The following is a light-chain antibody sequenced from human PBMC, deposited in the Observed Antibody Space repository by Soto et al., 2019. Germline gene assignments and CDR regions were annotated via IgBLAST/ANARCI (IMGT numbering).Light chain of an antibody. CDR2: GAS. Sequence: DTVMTQSPATLSVSPGERATLSCRASQSVSSNLAWYQQKPGQAPRLLIYGASTRATGIPARFSGSGSGTEVTLTISSLQSEDFAVYYCQQYNNWSPYTFGQGTKLEIK. J-gene: IGKJ2*01. CDR3: QQYNNWSPYT. V-gene: IGKV3-15*01. CDR1: QSVSSN.